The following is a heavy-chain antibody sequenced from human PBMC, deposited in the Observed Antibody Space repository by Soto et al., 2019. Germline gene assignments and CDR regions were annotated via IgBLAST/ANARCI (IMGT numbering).Heavy chain of an antibody. Sequence: QVPLQESGPGLVKPSETLSLSCTVSGGSISNYYWSWFRQTPGKGLVWRGYVHDSWGSNYNPSLKXXVXXSLDPSKRLCSLKLSSVTATAMPVYDCARQWFGTRHALGDVCGQGSKVIVSS. J-gene: IGHJ6*02. CDR2: VHDSWGS. CDR1: GGSISNYY. V-gene: IGHV4-59*08. D-gene: IGHD3-10*01. CDR3: ARQWFGTRHALGDV.